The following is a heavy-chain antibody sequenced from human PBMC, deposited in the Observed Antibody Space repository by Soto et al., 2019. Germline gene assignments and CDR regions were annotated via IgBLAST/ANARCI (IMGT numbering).Heavy chain of an antibody. Sequence: SLTCTVSGGSIRDYYWGWIRQPPGKGLEWIGYVFYSGSTNYNPSLKSRVTISVDTPKNIFSLKLRSVTAADTAVYYCARIKRGYSYGSIIDFWGQGARVTVSS. CDR2: VFYSGST. D-gene: IGHD5-12*01. J-gene: IGHJ4*02. CDR3: ARIKRGYSYGSIIDF. CDR1: GGSIRDYY. V-gene: IGHV4-59*01.